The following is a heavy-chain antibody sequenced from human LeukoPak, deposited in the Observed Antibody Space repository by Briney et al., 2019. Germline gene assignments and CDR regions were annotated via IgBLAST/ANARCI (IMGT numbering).Heavy chain of an antibody. V-gene: IGHV3-48*01. D-gene: IGHD4-23*01. Sequence: GGSLRLSCAASGFTFSNYGMNWVRQAPGKGLEWLSFISGSSSIIFYADSVKGRFTISRDNAKNSLYLQLNDLRAEDTAVYYCARDLSWGDYGGNDYWAQGTLVTVSS. J-gene: IGHJ4*02. CDR1: GFTFSNYG. CDR3: ARDLSWGDYGGNDY. CDR2: ISGSSSII.